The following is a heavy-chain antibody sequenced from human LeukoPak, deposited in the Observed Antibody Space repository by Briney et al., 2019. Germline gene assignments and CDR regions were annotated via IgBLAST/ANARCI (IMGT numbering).Heavy chain of an antibody. D-gene: IGHD2-21*01. V-gene: IGHV4-34*01. CDR3: ARWAHSLYMDV. CDR1: GGSFSGYY. J-gene: IGHJ6*03. Sequence: SETLSLTCAVYGGSFSGYYWSWIRQPPGKGLEWIGEINHSGSTNYNPSLKSRVTISVDTSKNQFSLKLSSVTAADTAVYYCARWAHSLYMDVWGKGTTVTVSS. CDR2: INHSGST.